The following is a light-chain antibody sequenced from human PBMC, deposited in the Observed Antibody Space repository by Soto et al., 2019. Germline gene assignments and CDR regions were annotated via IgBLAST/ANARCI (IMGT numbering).Light chain of an antibody. J-gene: IGKJ2*01. CDR2: KIS. CDR3: MQGTHWPYT. Sequence: VVMTQSPLSLPVTLGEPASVSCRSSQSLVDNDGYSYLSWFQQRPGQSPRRLIYKISNRDSGVPDRFSGSGSDTDFTLKISRVEPEDVAVHYCMQGTHWPYTFGQGTQLEIK. CDR1: QSLVDNDGYSY. V-gene: IGKV2-30*01.